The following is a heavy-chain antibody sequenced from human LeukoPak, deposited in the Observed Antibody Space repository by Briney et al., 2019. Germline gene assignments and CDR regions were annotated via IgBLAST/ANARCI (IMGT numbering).Heavy chain of an antibody. V-gene: IGHV3-11*01. Sequence: PGGSLRLSCAASGFTFSDYYMSWIRQAPGKGLEWVSYISNSGSTISYADSVKRRFTISRDKDQNSLYLQMNSLRAEDTAVYYCAKNYCTSTSCQYGMDVWGQGTTVTVSS. CDR2: ISNSGSTI. J-gene: IGHJ6*02. CDR3: AKNYCTSTSCQYGMDV. CDR1: GFTFSDYY. D-gene: IGHD2-2*01.